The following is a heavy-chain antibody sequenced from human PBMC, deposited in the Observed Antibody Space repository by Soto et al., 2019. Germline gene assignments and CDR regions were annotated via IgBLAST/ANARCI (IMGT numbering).Heavy chain of an antibody. CDR2: IYPGDSDT. J-gene: IGHJ4*02. Sequence: GESLKISCKGSGYSFTSYWIGCVRQMPGKGLEWMGIIYPGDSDTRYSPSFQGQVTISADKSIRPAYLQWSSLKASDTAMYYCARLIAVAGTSDYWGQGTLVTVS. D-gene: IGHD6-19*01. CDR1: GYSFTSYW. CDR3: ARLIAVAGTSDY. V-gene: IGHV5-51*01.